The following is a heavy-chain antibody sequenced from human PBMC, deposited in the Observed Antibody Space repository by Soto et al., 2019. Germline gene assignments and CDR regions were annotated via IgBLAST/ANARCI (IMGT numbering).Heavy chain of an antibody. Sequence: SETLSLTCAVYGGSFSGYYWSRIRQPPGKGLEWIGEINHSGSTNYNPSLKSRVTISVDTSKNQFSLKLSSVTAADTAVYYCASPGGYGHYYGSGSAMGYWGQGTLVTVSS. CDR1: GGSFSGYY. J-gene: IGHJ4*02. D-gene: IGHD3-10*01. CDR3: ASPGGYGHYYGSGSAMGY. V-gene: IGHV4-34*01. CDR2: INHSGST.